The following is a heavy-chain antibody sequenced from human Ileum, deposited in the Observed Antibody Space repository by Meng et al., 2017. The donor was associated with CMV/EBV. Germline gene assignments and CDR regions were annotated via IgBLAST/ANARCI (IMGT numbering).Heavy chain of an antibody. J-gene: IGHJ4*02. V-gene: IGHV1-2*06. Sequence: QVQVVQSGAEVRKPGASVKVSCKTSGYTFTAHTIHWARQAPGQGLEWMGRIRTDSGDTYYAKKFQGRVTMTTDASIRTAYMELSGLQSDDTAIYYCARDNWGSDYWGQGTPVTVSS. CDR1: GYTFTAHT. D-gene: IGHD7-27*01. CDR2: IRTDSGDT. CDR3: ARDNWGSDY.